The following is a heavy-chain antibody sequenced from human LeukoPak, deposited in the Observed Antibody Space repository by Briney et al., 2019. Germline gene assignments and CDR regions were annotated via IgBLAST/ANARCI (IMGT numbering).Heavy chain of an antibody. V-gene: IGHV3-23*01. Sequence: GGSLRLSCAASGFTFSSYAMSWVRQAPGKGLEWVSAISGSGGSTYYADSVKGRFTISRDNSKNTLYLQMNSLRAEDTAVYYCXXXXXXAYGSSIYYFDYWGQGTLVTVSS. D-gene: IGHD6-13*01. CDR3: XXXXXXAYGSSIYYFDY. J-gene: IGHJ4*02. CDR1: GFTFSSYA. CDR2: ISGSGGST.